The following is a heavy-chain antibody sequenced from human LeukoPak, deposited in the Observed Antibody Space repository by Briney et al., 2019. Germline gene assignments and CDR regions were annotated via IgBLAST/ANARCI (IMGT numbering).Heavy chain of an antibody. J-gene: IGHJ4*02. CDR2: IRYDGNDP. CDR1: GFTFSDFR. Sequence: PGGSLRLSCAASGFTFSDFRMHWVRQVPGKGLECLSQIRYDGNDPYYADSVKGRFTISRDNAKNTLYLQMNSLRAEDTAVYFCVRGTSGWSGLDYWGQGTLVTVSS. V-gene: IGHV3-74*01. D-gene: IGHD6-19*01. CDR3: VRGTSGWSGLDY.